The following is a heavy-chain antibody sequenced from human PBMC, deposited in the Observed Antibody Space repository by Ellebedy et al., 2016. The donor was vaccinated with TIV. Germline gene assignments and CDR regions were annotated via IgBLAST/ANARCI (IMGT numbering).Heavy chain of an antibody. V-gene: IGHV4-31*03. Sequence: SETLSLTCTVSGGSISSSSYYWSWIRQHPGKGLEWIGYIYYSGSTYYNPSLKSRVTISVDTSKNQFSLKLSSVTAADTAVYYCARDRRSGYSYYYYGMDVWGQGTTVTVSS. D-gene: IGHD5-12*01. CDR2: IYYSGST. CDR3: ARDRRSGYSYYYYGMDV. CDR1: GGSISSSSYY. J-gene: IGHJ6*02.